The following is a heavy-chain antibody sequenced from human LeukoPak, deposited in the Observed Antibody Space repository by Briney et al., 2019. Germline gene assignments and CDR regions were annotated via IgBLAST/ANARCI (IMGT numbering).Heavy chain of an antibody. V-gene: IGHV3-23*01. D-gene: IGHD3-10*01. CDR1: GFTFSSYA. CDR2: ITGSGGSS. Sequence: GGSLRLSCAASGFTFSSYATSWVRQAPGKGLEWVSTITGSGGSSYYADSVKGRFTISRDNSKNTLYLQMNSLRAEDTAVYYCAKGPGYYYGSGSNYFDYWGQGTLVTVSS. J-gene: IGHJ4*02. CDR3: AKGPGYYYGSGSNYFDY.